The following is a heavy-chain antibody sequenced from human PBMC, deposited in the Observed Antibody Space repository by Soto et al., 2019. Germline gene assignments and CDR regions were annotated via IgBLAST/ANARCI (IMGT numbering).Heavy chain of an antibody. CDR2: IIPIFGTA. J-gene: IGHJ6*02. CDR3: ARAAHSYYYNGWNV. V-gene: IGHV1-69*06. Sequence: SVKVSCKASGGTFSSYAISWVRQAPGQGLEWMGGIIPIFGTANYAQKFQGRVTITADKSTSTAYMELSSLRSEDTAVYYCARAAHSYYYNGWNVCGRGTRGTVSS. CDR1: GGTFSSYA.